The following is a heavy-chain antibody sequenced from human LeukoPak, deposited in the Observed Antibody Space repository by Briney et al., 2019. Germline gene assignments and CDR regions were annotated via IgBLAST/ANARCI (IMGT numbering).Heavy chain of an antibody. CDR2: TYYRSKWYN. CDR3: ARVKGYSGSYYYYGMDV. Sequence: SQTLSLTCAISGDSVSSNSAAWNWIRQSPSRGLEWLGRTYYRSKWYNDYAVSVKSRITINPDTSKNQFSLQLNSVTPEDTAVYYCARVKGYSGSYYYYGMDVWGQGTTVTVSS. CDR1: GDSVSSNSAA. D-gene: IGHD1-26*01. J-gene: IGHJ6*02. V-gene: IGHV6-1*01.